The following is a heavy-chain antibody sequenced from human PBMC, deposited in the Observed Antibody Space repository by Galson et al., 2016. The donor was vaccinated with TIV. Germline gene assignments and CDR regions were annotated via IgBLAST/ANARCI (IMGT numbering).Heavy chain of an antibody. CDR3: ARVRGDGEYSYGAFVY. V-gene: IGHV3-21*01. Sequence: SLRLSCAAFGFTFSAYAMHWVRQAPGKGLEWVSTISSSGRFVYYADSLKGRFTIPRDSATSSLHLQMNSLRAEDSGIYYCARVRGDGEYSYGAFVYWGQGTLVTVSS. CDR1: GFTFSAYA. J-gene: IGHJ4*02. D-gene: IGHD2/OR15-2a*01. CDR2: ISSSGRFV.